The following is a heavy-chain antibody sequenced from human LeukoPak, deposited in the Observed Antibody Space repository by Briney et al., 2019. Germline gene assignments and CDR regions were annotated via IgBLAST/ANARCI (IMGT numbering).Heavy chain of an antibody. D-gene: IGHD6-13*01. CDR1: GFTVSSNY. Sequence: GGSLRLSCAASGFTVSSNYMSWVRQAPGKGLEWVSVIYSGGSTYYADSVKGRFTISRDNSKNTLYLQMNSLRAEDTAVYCCAREKRVYSSSWALDYWGQGTLVTVSS. J-gene: IGHJ4*02. V-gene: IGHV3-53*01. CDR2: IYSGGST. CDR3: AREKRVYSSSWALDY.